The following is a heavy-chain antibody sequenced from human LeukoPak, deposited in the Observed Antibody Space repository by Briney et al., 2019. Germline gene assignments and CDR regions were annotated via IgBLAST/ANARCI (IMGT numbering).Heavy chain of an antibody. D-gene: IGHD1-14*01. CDR2: TSFNGGNE. V-gene: IGHV3-30-3*01. CDR1: GFMFNSYA. Sequence: GGSLRLSCAASGFMFNSYAMHWVRQAPGKGLEWVAVTSFNGGNEYYADSVKGRFTISRDNSKITLYLQMNSLRPEDTAVYYCARGEGSAREPPDYWGQGTLVTFSS. CDR3: ARGEGSAREPPDY. J-gene: IGHJ4*02.